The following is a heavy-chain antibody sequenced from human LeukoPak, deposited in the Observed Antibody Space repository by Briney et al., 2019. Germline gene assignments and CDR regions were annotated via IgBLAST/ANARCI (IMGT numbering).Heavy chain of an antibody. CDR3: ARETYCGGDCYSELWFDP. CDR1: GGXFSSYA. CDR2: IIPIPVIA. D-gene: IGHD2-21*02. Sequence: SVKVSCKASGGXFSSYAISWVRQAPGQGLEWMGRIIPIPVIANYAQKFQGRVTITADKSTSTAYMELSSLRSEDTAVYYCARETYCGGDCYSELWFDPWGQGTLVTVSS. V-gene: IGHV1-69*04. J-gene: IGHJ5*02.